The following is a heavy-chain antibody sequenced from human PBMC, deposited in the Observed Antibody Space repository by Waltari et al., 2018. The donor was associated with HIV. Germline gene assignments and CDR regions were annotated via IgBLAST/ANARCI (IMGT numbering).Heavy chain of an antibody. CDR3: ARDHYYGSSGYYSDY. D-gene: IGHD3-22*01. Sequence: QVHLVQSGAELRKPGASVTVSCTASGYNFTNYGITWVRQAPGQGLEWMGWISGYNGDKKYAQKVRGRVTMTTDTSTSTAYLEMGSLRFDDTAVYYCARDHYYGSSGYYSDYWGQGTLVTVSS. CDR2: ISGYNGDK. J-gene: IGHJ4*02. CDR1: GYNFTNYG. V-gene: IGHV1-18*01.